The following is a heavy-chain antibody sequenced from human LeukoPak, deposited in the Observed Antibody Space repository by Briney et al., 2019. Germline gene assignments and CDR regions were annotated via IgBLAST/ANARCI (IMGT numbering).Heavy chain of an antibody. J-gene: IGHJ4*02. CDR2: IHYTWST. D-gene: IGHD3-22*01. V-gene: IGHV4-59*01. CDR3: ARSSESYDSSGYYSYYFDN. Sequence: SETLSLTCTVSGGSISSYYWRWIRQPPGRGLEGVGDIHYTWSTNYKSSLKRRVTISVDKSKNQFSLKLRSVTAADTAVYYCARSSESYDSSGYYSYYFDNWGQGTLVTVSS. CDR1: GGSISSYY.